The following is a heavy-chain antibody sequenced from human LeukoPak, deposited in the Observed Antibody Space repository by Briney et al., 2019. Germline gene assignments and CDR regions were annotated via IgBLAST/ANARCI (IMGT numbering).Heavy chain of an antibody. CDR3: ARESPGGY. Sequence: GGSLRLSCAASEFTFTKYGMTWIRQSPGRGLEWVSLIYSGDSTYYADSVRGRFTISRDNAKNSVYLQMNSLRDEDTAVYYCARESPGGYWGQGTLVTVSS. J-gene: IGHJ4*02. CDR1: EFTFTKYG. D-gene: IGHD3-10*01. CDR2: IYSGDST. V-gene: IGHV3-66*01.